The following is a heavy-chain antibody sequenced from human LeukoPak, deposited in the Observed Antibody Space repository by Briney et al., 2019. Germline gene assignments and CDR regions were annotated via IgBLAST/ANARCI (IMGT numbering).Heavy chain of an antibody. V-gene: IGHV4-59*01. J-gene: IGHJ4*02. Sequence: SETLSLTCAVSGGSISSYYWSWIRQPPGKGLEWIGYIYYSGSTNYNPSLKSRVTISVDTSKNQFSLKLSSVTAADTAVYYCARGDGYNYFDYWGQGTLVTVSS. CDR3: ARGDGYNYFDY. D-gene: IGHD5-24*01. CDR1: GGSISSYY. CDR2: IYYSGST.